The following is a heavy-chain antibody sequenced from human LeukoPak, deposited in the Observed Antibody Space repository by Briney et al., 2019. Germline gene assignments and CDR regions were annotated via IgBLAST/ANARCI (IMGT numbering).Heavy chain of an antibody. V-gene: IGHV1-69*11. D-gene: IGHD5-12*01. CDR1: GGTFSTFA. Sequence: SVKVSCKASGGTFSTFAINWVRQAPGQGLEWMGRIIPILRQSNSAQKFQGTVSITADEFTNTAYMELSSLRSEDTAVYYCATGGAYADAFDIWGQGTMVAVSS. CDR3: ATGGAYADAFDI. J-gene: IGHJ3*02. CDR2: IIPILRQS.